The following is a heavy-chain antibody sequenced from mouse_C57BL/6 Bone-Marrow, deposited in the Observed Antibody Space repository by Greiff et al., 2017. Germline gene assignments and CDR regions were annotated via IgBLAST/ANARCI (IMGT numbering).Heavy chain of an antibody. J-gene: IGHJ2*01. D-gene: IGHD4-1*01. CDR1: GYSITSGYY. CDR3: ARDRGLGPYYFDY. CDR2: ISYDGSN. V-gene: IGHV3-6*01. Sequence: EVKLVESGPGLVKPSQSLSLTCSVTGYSITSGYYWNWIRQFPGNKLEWMGYISYDGSNNYNPSLKNRISITRDTSKNQFFLKLNSVTTEDTATYYCARDRGLGPYYFDYWGQGTTRTVSS.